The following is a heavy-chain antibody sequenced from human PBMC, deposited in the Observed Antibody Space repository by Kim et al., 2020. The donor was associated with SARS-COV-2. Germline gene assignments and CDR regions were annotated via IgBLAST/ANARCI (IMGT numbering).Heavy chain of an antibody. J-gene: IGHJ4*02. Sequence: SETLSLTCTVSGDSISGYYWTWIRQPPGQGLEWVGHIDYSGSDDYNPSLKSRVTVSVDTSKNQFFMILSSVTAADTAVYYCARDFGRSWYWGDYWGQGTIVTVAS. CDR3: ARDFGRSWYWGDY. CDR2: IDYSGSD. CDR1: GDSISGYY. D-gene: IGHD2-15*01. V-gene: IGHV4-59*13.